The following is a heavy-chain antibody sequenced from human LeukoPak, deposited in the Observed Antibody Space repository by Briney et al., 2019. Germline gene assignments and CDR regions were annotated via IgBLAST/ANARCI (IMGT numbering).Heavy chain of an antibody. Sequence: GSLRLSCAASGFTFSNAWMSWVRQAPGKGLEWIGEINHSGSANYNPSLKSRVTISVDTSKNQFSLKLISVTAADTALYYCAREGPHGSGIYYNPLDYWGQGALVIVSS. V-gene: IGHV4-34*01. CDR3: AREGPHGSGIYYNPLDY. J-gene: IGHJ4*02. CDR1: GFTFSNAW. D-gene: IGHD3-10*01. CDR2: INHSGSA.